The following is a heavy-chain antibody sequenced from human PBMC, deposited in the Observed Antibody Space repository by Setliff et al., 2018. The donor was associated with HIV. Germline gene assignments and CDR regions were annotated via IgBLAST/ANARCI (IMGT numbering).Heavy chain of an antibody. CDR2: INHSGGT. Sequence: PSETLSLTCAVYGGSFNGYSWTWIRQPPGKGLEWIGEINHSGGTNYNPSLKSRVTMSVDTSKNQFSLKLSSVTAADTAVYYCARVVSGYWGGYYYYYMGVWGQGTTVT. CDR1: GGSFNGYS. J-gene: IGHJ6*03. V-gene: IGHV4-34*01. CDR3: ARVVSGYWGGYYYYYMGV. D-gene: IGHD3-22*01.